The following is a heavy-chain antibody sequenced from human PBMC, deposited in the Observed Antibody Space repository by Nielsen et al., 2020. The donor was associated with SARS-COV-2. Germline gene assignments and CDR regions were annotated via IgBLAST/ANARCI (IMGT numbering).Heavy chain of an antibody. CDR3: ARDEYNYGYNWFDT. V-gene: IGHV3-53*01. CDR1: GFTVSSNY. D-gene: IGHD5-18*01. J-gene: IGHJ5*02. CDR2: IYSGGDT. Sequence: GESLKISCAASGFTVSSNYMSWVRQAPGKGLEWVAVIYSGGDTYYADSVKGRFTISRDNSKNMVSLQMNTLRAEDTAVYYCARDEYNYGYNWFDTWGQGTLVTVSS.